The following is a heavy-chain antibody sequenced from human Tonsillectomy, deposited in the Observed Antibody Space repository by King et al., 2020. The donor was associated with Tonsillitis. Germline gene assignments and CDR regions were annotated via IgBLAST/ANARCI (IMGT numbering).Heavy chain of an antibody. Sequence: VQLVESGGGVVQPGGSLRLSCAASGFTFRSYAMHWVRQAPGKGLEWVAVISYDGSKTYYADSVKGRFTISRDNSKNTLYLQMNRLSAVDTSVYSCAREWALAWDIVEEPAATGDGMDVWGQGTTVTVSS. CDR1: GFTFRSYA. CDR2: ISYDGSKT. J-gene: IGHJ6*02. CDR3: AREWALAWDIVEEPAATGDGMDV. V-gene: IGHV3-30-3*01. D-gene: IGHD2-2*01.